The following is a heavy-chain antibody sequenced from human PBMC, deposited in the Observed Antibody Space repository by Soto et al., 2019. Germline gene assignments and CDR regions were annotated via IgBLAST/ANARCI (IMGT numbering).Heavy chain of an antibody. CDR2: INSDGSST. CDR1: GFTFSSYW. J-gene: IGHJ3*02. CDR3: ARVSFPGYDFWSGYYAFDI. V-gene: IGHV3-74*01. D-gene: IGHD3-3*01. Sequence: GGSLRLSCAASGFTFSSYWMHWVRQAPGKGLVWVSRINSDGSSTSYADSVKGRFTISRDNAKNTLYLQMNSLRAEDTAVYYCARVSFPGYDFWSGYYAFDIWGQGTMVTVSS.